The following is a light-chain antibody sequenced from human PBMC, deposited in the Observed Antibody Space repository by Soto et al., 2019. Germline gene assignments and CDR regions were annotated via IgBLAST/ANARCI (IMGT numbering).Light chain of an antibody. J-gene: IGKJ4*01. Sequence: DIQMTQSPSTLSASVGDRATISCRSSQTISSWLAWYQQKPGKAPKLLIYKASTLKSGVPSRFSGSGSGTEFTLTISSLQSEDFAVYHCQQYNNWPPLTFGGGTKVDIK. CDR3: QQYNNWPPLT. CDR2: KAS. CDR1: QTISSW. V-gene: IGKV1-5*03.